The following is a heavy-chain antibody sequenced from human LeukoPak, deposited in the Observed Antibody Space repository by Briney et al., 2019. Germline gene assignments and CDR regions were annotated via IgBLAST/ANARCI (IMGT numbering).Heavy chain of an antibody. Sequence: SETLSLTCTVSGGSISSYYWGWIRQPPGKRLEWIGYIYYSGSTNYNPSLKSRVTISVDTSKNQFSLKLSSVTAADTAVYYCARVLISITMIVANWFDPWGQGTLVTVSS. V-gene: IGHV4-59*08. J-gene: IGHJ5*02. CDR2: IYYSGST. D-gene: IGHD3-22*01. CDR1: GGSISSYY. CDR3: ARVLISITMIVANWFDP.